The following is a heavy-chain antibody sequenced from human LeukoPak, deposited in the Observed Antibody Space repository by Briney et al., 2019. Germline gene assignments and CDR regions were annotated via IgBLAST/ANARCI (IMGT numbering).Heavy chain of an antibody. V-gene: IGHV3-21*01. CDR3: ARSILTAGSYSGNYFDY. CDR1: GFTFSSYS. J-gene: IGHJ4*02. Sequence: GGSLRLSCAASGFTFSSYSMNWVRQAPGKGLEWVSSISSSSSYIYYADSVKGRFTISRENAKNSLYLQMNSLRAEDTAVYYCARSILTAGSYSGNYFDYWGQGTLVTVSS. D-gene: IGHD1-26*01. CDR2: ISSSSSYI.